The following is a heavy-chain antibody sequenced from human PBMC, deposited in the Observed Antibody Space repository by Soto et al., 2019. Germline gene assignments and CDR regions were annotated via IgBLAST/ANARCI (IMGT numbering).Heavy chain of an antibody. Sequence: QVQLVESGGGVVQPGRSLRLSCAASGFTFSTYAMHWVRQAPGKGLEWVAVISFDGSNKYYADSVKGRFTISRDSSKNTLYLQMSSLRTEDTAVYHCARDSADPDAFDIWGQGTLVTVSS. CDR2: ISFDGSNK. J-gene: IGHJ3*02. D-gene: IGHD3-10*01. CDR3: ARDSADPDAFDI. CDR1: GFTFSTYA. V-gene: IGHV3-30-3*01.